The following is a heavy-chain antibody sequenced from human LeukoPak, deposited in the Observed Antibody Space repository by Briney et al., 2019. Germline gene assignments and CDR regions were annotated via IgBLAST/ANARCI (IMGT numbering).Heavy chain of an antibody. D-gene: IGHD6-6*01. J-gene: IGHJ6*01. CDR1: GGSMSTYY. Sequence: PSETLSLTRTVSGGSMSTYYWSWIRQPPGKGLEWIGEINHSGSTNYNPSLKSRVTISVDTSKNQFSLKLSSVTAADTAVYYCARGKADRRISYYYYVMDLWPQRTTVTVSS. CDR2: INHSGST. V-gene: IGHV4-34*01. CDR3: ARGKADRRISYYYYVMDL.